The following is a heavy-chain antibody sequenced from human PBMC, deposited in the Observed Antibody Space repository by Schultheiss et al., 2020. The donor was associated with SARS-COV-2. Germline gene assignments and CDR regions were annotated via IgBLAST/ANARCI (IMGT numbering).Heavy chain of an antibody. Sequence: SETLSLICTVSGGSISSGGYYWSWIRQHPGKGLEWIGYIYYSGSTNYNPSLKSRVTISLDKSKNQFSLNLNSVTAADTAVYYCARGRIAARPNLYYYYGMDVWGQGTTVTVSS. D-gene: IGHD6-6*01. V-gene: IGHV4-31*03. J-gene: IGHJ6*02. CDR2: IYYSGST. CDR1: GGSISSGGYY. CDR3: ARGRIAARPNLYYYYGMDV.